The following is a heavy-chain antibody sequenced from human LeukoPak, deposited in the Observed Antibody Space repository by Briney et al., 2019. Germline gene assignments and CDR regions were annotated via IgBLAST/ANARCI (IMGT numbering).Heavy chain of an antibody. D-gene: IGHD1-26*01. J-gene: IGHJ4*02. CDR3: ARRWELLRPFDY. CDR2: INHSGST. Sequence: SETLSLTCTVSGGSISSSSYYWGWIRQPPGKGLEWIGEINHSGSTNYNPSLKSRVTISVDTSKNQFSLKLSSVTAADTAVYYCARRWELLRPFDYWGRGTLVTVSS. CDR1: GGSISSSSYY. V-gene: IGHV4-39*07.